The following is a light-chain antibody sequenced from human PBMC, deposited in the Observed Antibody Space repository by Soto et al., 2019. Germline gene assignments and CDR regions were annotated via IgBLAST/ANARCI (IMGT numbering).Light chain of an antibody. V-gene: IGKV3-20*01. CDR2: GAS. CDR1: QSVTSGY. J-gene: IGKJ5*01. CDR3: QHYSSSPPAIT. Sequence: EIVLTQSPGTLPLSPGERATLSCRSSQSVTSGYLAWYQQQPNQAPRLLIYGASYRATDIPDRFSGGGSGTDFTLTISRLEPEDFAVYYCQHYSSSPPAITFGQGTRLEIK.